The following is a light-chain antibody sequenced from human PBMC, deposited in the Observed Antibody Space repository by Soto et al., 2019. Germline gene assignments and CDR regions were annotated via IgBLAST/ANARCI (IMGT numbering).Light chain of an antibody. CDR3: QQYNTLNT. CDR1: QNVNSN. CDR2: NVS. J-gene: IGKJ2*01. Sequence: EIAMTQAQATLSVSPGQRATLSCRASQNVNSNLAWYQQKPGHAPSLLMYNVSTRATGFPARFSGSGSGTEFTLTISSLQSEDCAIYYCQQYNTLNTFGQGTKLEIK. V-gene: IGKV3-15*01.